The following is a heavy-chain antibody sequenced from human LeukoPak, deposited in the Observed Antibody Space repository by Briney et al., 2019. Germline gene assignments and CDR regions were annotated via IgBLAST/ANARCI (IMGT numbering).Heavy chain of an antibody. J-gene: IGHJ5*02. D-gene: IGHD3-9*01. CDR3: ARDGRYFDWLLPNWFDP. Sequence: TGGSLRLSCAASGFTFSSYSMNWVRQAPGKGLEWVSSISSSSSYIYYADSVKGRFTISRDNAKNSLYLQMNSLRAEDTAVYYCARDGRYFDWLLPNWFDPWGQGTSVTVSS. CDR2: ISSSSSYI. V-gene: IGHV3-21*01. CDR1: GFTFSSYS.